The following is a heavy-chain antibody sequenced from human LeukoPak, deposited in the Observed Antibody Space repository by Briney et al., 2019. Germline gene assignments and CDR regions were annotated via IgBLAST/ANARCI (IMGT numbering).Heavy chain of an antibody. CDR1: GGSISSYY. Sequence: SETLSLTCTVSGGSISSYYWSWIRQPPGKGLEWIGYIYYSGSTNYNPSLESRVTISVDTSKNQFSLKLSSVTAADTAVYYCARGGYDSSGYYYVDYWGQGTLVTVSS. V-gene: IGHV4-59*01. J-gene: IGHJ4*02. CDR3: ARGGYDSSGYYYVDY. CDR2: IYYSGST. D-gene: IGHD3-22*01.